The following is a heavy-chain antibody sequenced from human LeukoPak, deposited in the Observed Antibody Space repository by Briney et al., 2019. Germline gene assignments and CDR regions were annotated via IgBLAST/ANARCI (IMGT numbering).Heavy chain of an antibody. CDR2: INQDGSEK. D-gene: IGHD2-2*01. V-gene: IGHV3-7*01. Sequence: PGGSLSLSCAASGFTFNKFWMNWVRQAPGKGLEWVASINQDGSEKYYVESVKGRFTISRDNAEKSLYLQMNSLRAEDTAVYYCARDGPPAGLYFDYWGQGILVTVSS. CDR1: GFTFNKFW. CDR3: ARDGPPAGLYFDY. J-gene: IGHJ4*02.